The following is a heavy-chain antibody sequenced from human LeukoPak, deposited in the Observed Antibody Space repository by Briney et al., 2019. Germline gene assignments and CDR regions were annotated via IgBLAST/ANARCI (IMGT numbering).Heavy chain of an antibody. Sequence: GGSLRLSRAASGFTVSSNYMSWVRQAPGKGLEWVSVINSGGTTYYADSVKGRFTISRDNSKNTLYLQMDSLRAEDTAVYYCARYAGSDWGQGTLVTVSS. V-gene: IGHV3-66*01. CDR1: GFTVSSNY. J-gene: IGHJ4*02. D-gene: IGHD1-14*01. CDR2: INSGGTT. CDR3: ARYAGSD.